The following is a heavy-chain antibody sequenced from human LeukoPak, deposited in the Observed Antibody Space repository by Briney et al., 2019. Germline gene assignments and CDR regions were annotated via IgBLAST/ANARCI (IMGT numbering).Heavy chain of an antibody. CDR3: ARGHNIYDSSGYHGAFDI. J-gene: IGHJ3*02. V-gene: IGHV3-13*05. Sequence: PGGSLRLSCAASGFTFSSYDMHWVRQATGKGLEWVSAIGTAGDPYYPGSVKGRFTISRENAKNSLYLQMNSLRAGDTAVYYCARGHNIYDSSGYHGAFDIWGQGAMVTVSS. CDR2: IGTAGDP. CDR1: GFTFSSYD. D-gene: IGHD3-22*01.